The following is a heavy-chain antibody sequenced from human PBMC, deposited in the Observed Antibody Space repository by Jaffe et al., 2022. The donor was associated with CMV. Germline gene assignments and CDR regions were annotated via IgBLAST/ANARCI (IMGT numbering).Heavy chain of an antibody. CDR3: AREFQAVTPSSGPHTFDY. J-gene: IGHJ4*02. V-gene: IGHV1-69*09. CDR1: GGTFSSYA. D-gene: IGHD4-4*01. CDR2: IIPILGIA. Sequence: QVQLVQSGAEVKKPGSSVKVSCKASGGTFSSYAISWVRQAPGQGLEWMGRIIPILGIANYAQKFQGRVTITADKSTSTAYMELSSLRSEDTAVYYCAREFQAVTPSSGPHTFDYWGQGTLVTVSS.